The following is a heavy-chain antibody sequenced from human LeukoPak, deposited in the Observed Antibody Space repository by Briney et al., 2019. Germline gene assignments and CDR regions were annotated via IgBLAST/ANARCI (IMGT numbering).Heavy chain of an antibody. D-gene: IGHD3-22*01. Sequence: GRSMRLSCAASGFTFDDYAMHWVRQAPGKGLEWVSGIRWNRDSIGYADSVKGRFTISRDNAKNSLYLRMNSLRAEDTALYYCAKATTDSSVGSPIGDYWGQGTLGTVSS. CDR3: AKATTDSSVGSPIGDY. CDR1: GFTFDDYA. V-gene: IGHV3-9*01. J-gene: IGHJ4*02. CDR2: IRWNRDSI.